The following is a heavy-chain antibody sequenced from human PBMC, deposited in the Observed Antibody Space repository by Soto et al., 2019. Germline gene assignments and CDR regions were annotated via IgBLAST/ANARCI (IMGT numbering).Heavy chain of an antibody. CDR3: ARGQAVADAFDI. CDR1: GYTKNSYD. Sequence: ASAKASCKDSGYTKNSYDINWVQQATGQGLEWMGWMNPNSGNTGYAQKFQGRVTMTRNTSISTAYMELSSLRSEDTAVYYCARGQAVADAFDIWGQGTMVTVSS. V-gene: IGHV1-8*01. CDR2: MNPNSGNT. D-gene: IGHD6-19*01. J-gene: IGHJ3*02.